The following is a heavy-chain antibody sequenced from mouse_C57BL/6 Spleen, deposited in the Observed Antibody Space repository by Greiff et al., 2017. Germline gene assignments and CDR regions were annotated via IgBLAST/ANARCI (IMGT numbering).Heavy chain of an antibody. CDR1: GFTFSSYA. CDR2: ISDGGSYT. J-gene: IGHJ4*01. Sequence: EVMLVESGGGLVKPGGSLKLSCAASGFTFSSYAMSWVRQTPEKRLEWVATISDGGSYTYYTDNVKGRFTISRDNAKNNLYLQRSHLKSEDTAMYYCASLPHYYGISFYYAIDYWGQGTSVTVSS. CDR3: ASLPHYYGISFYYAIDY. D-gene: IGHD1-1*01. V-gene: IGHV5-4*03.